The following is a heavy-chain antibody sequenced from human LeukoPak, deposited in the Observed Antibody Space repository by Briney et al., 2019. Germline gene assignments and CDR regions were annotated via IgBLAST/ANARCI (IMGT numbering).Heavy chain of an antibody. V-gene: IGHV4-38-2*01. CDR1: GYSISSGYY. J-gene: IGHJ5*02. CDR2: IYHSGST. Sequence: SETLSLTCAVSGYSISSGYYWGWIRQPPGKGLEWIGRIYHSGSTYYNPSLKSRVTISVDTSKNQFSLKLSSVTAADTAVYYCARTTTLTPWFDPWGQGTLVTVSS. CDR3: ARTTTLTPWFDP. D-gene: IGHD4-17*01.